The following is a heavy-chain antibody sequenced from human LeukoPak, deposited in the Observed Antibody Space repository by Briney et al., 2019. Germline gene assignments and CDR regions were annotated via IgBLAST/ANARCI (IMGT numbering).Heavy chain of an antibody. CDR1: GGSISSYY. CDR3: ARGLNYDILTGYYYYYAMDV. V-gene: IGHV4-59*01. J-gene: IGHJ6*02. D-gene: IGHD3-9*01. Sequence: SSETLSLTCTVSGGSISSYYWSWIRQPPGRGLEWIGYICSGSTNYNPSLKSRVTISVDTSKNQFSLKLSSVTAADTAVYYCARGLNYDILTGYYYYYAMDVWGQGTTVTVSS. CDR2: ICSGST.